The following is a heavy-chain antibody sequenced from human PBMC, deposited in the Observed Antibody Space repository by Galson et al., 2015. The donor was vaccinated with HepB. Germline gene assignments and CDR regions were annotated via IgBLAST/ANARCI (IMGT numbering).Heavy chain of an antibody. CDR1: GFTFSNYA. V-gene: IGHV3-23*01. CDR2: IGGSGGST. D-gene: IGHD3-10*01. CDR3: ARETGGSGTIDWFDP. Sequence: SLRLSCAASGFTFSNYAMSWVCQAPGKGLEWVSRIGGSGGSTYYADSVKGRFTISRDNSKDTLYLQMNSLRAEDTAVYYCARETGGSGTIDWFDPWGQGTLVTVSS. J-gene: IGHJ5*02.